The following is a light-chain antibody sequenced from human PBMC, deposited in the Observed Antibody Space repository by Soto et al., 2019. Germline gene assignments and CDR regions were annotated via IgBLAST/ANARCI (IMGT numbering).Light chain of an antibody. CDR2: GAS. Sequence: EIGMEQSPATLSVSPGERATLSCRASQNVGSNLAWYQQKPGRAPRLLIYGASTRATGIPARFSGGGSGTEFTLTISSLQSEDFAVYYCQQYNNLPPKTFGQGT. J-gene: IGKJ1*01. CDR3: QQYNNLPPKT. V-gene: IGKV3D-15*01. CDR1: QNVGSN.